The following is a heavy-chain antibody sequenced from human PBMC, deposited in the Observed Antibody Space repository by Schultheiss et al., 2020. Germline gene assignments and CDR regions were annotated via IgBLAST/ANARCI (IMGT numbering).Heavy chain of an antibody. V-gene: IGHV3-33*01. CDR3: ARDRINVVGGELDY. J-gene: IGHJ4*02. Sequence: WGSLRLSCAASGFTFSSYGMHWVRQAPGKGLEWVAVIWYDGSNKYYADSVKGRFTISRDNSKNTLYLQMNSLRAEDTAVYYCARDRINVVGGELDYWGQGTLVTVSS. D-gene: IGHD2-15*01. CDR2: IWYDGSNK. CDR1: GFTFSSYG.